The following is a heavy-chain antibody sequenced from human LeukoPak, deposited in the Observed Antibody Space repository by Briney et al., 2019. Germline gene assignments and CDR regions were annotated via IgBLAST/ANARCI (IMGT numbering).Heavy chain of an antibody. D-gene: IGHD5-18*01. CDR3: ARSGVDTYGLQASGDFDY. CDR2: ISPNSGDT. CDR1: GYTFTVYY. V-gene: IGHV1-2*06. J-gene: IGHJ4*02. Sequence: ASVTVSCTASGYTFTVYYVHWVRHAPGQGLEWMGRISPNSGDTNYAQKFQGRVTMTRDTSSSTAYMELIRLRSDDTAVYYCARSGVDTYGLQASGDFDYWGQGILVTVSS.